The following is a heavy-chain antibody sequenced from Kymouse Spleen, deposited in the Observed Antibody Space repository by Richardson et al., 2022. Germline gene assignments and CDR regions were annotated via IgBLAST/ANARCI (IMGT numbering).Heavy chain of an antibody. V-gene: IGHV3-30*18. CDR1: GFTFSSYG. Sequence: QVQLVESGGGVVQPGRSLRLSCAASGFTFSSYGMHWVRQAPGKGLEWVAVISYDGSNKYYADSVKGRFTISRDNSKNTLYLQMNSLRAEDTAVYYCATLTYYDFWSGSPSLTTGAREPWSPSPQ. CDR2: ISYDGSNK. CDR3: ATLTYYDFWSGSPSLTT. J-gene: IGHJ4*02. D-gene: IGHD3-3*01.